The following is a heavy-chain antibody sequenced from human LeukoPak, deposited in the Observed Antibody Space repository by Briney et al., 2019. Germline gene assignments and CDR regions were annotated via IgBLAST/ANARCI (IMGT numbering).Heavy chain of an antibody. CDR2: VHPDSGDT. CDR1: GYTFTGYY. D-gene: IGHD3-10*01. Sequence: ASVKVSCKAPGYTFTGYYVHWVRQAPGQGLEWMGWVHPDSGDTNYAQRFQGRVTMTRHTSISIAYIELSSLTSDDTAVYFCARGPGTYGYFDYWGQGALVTVSS. J-gene: IGHJ4*02. CDR3: ARGPGTYGYFDY. V-gene: IGHV1-2*02.